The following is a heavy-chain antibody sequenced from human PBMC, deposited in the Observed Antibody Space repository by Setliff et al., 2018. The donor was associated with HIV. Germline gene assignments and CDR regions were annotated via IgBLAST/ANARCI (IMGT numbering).Heavy chain of an antibody. V-gene: IGHV4-61*02. CDR1: DSGTYY. Sequence: PSETLSLTSTVSDSGTYYWSWIRQPAGKGLEWIGRVSSRGDTNYNPSLKSRVTISIDTSKNQFSLKLNSVTAADTAMYYCARDGGSSGWYFVLGYSDYWGPGTLVTVSS. J-gene: IGHJ4*02. D-gene: IGHD6-19*01. CDR3: ARDGGSSGWYFVLGYSDY. CDR2: VSSRGDT.